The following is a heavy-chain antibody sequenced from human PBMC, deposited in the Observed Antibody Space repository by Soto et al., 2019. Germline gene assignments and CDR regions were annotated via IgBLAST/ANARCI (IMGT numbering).Heavy chain of an antibody. D-gene: IGHD3-10*01. CDR1: GGSISSYY. CDR2: IYYSGST. CDR3: ARRGERGFYYYYGMDV. Sequence: XETLCLTCTVSGGSISSYYWSWIRQPPGKGLEWIGYIYYSGSTNYNPSLKSRVTISVDTSKNQFSLKLSSATAADTAVYYCARRGERGFYYYYGMDVWGQGTTVTVSS. V-gene: IGHV4-59*01. J-gene: IGHJ6*02.